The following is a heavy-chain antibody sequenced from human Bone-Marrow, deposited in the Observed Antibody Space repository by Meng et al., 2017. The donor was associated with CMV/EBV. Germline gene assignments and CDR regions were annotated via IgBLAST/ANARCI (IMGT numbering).Heavy chain of an antibody. D-gene: IGHD2/OR15-2a*01. V-gene: IGHV5-51*01. CDR3: ARHLGGTTLGY. J-gene: IGHJ4*02. CDR2: IYPGDSDT. CDR1: GYSFTSYW. Sequence: GESLKISCKGSGYSFTSYWIGWVRQMPGKGLEWMGIIYPGDSDTRYSPSFQGQVTISAAKSISTAYLQWRILQSSDTAMYYCARHLGGTTLGYWGPGTLVTVAS.